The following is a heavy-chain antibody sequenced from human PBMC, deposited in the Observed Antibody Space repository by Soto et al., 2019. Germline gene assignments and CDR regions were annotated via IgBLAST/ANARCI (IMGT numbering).Heavy chain of an antibody. J-gene: IGHJ6*02. CDR1: GFTFSSYA. Sequence: QVQLVESGGGVVQPGRSLRLSCAASGFTFSSYAMHWVRQAPGKGLEWVAVISYDGSNKYYADTVKGRFTISRDNSKITLYLQMNSLRAEDTAVYYCARDLRGYSGYDGYYYGMDVWGQGTTVTVSS. CDR2: ISYDGSNK. CDR3: ARDLRGYSGYDGYYYGMDV. V-gene: IGHV3-30-3*01. D-gene: IGHD5-12*01.